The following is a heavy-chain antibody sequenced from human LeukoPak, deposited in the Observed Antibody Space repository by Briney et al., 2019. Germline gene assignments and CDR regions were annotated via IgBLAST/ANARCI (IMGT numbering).Heavy chain of an antibody. J-gene: IGHJ6*03. D-gene: IGHD1-1*01. CDR1: GFTFNSYA. CDR2: ISGSGGHT. CDR3: AKGRVRTGTTQDYYMDV. V-gene: IGHV3-23*01. Sequence: GGSLRLSCVASGFTFNSYAMTWVRQAPGKGLEWVSSISGSGGHTYYAGSVKGRFTISRGNSKNTLYLQMNSLRAEDTAVYYCAKGRVRTGTTQDYYMDVWGKGTTVTISS.